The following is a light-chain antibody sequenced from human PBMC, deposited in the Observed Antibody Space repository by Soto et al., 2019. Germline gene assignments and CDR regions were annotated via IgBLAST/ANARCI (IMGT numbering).Light chain of an antibody. CDR3: SSYAGSNNVI. CDR1: GSDVGGYKY. J-gene: IGLJ2*01. Sequence: QSVPTQPPSASGSPGQSVTISCTGTGSDVGGYKYVSWYQQHPGKAPKLIIYEVNKRPSGVPDRFSGSKSGNTASLTVSGLQGEDEADYYCSSYAGSNNVIFGGGTKVTVL. V-gene: IGLV2-8*01. CDR2: EVN.